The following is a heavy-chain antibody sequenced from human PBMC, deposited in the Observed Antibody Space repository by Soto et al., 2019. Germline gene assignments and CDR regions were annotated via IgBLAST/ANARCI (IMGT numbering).Heavy chain of an antibody. Sequence: QVPLQESGPGLVKPSQTLSLTCTVSGGSISSGGYYWSWIRQHPGKGLEWIGYIYYSGSTYYNPSLKSRVTISVDTSKNQFSLKLSSVTAADTAVYYCARDAHDYCSGGSCSVWGQGTTVTVSS. V-gene: IGHV4-31*03. CDR3: ARDAHDYCSGGSCSV. CDR1: GGSISSGGYY. CDR2: IYYSGST. J-gene: IGHJ6*02. D-gene: IGHD2-15*01.